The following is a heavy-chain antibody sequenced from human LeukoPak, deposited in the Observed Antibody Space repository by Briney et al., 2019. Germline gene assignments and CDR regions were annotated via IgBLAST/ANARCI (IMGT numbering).Heavy chain of an antibody. CDR3: VRAAMPYIINGRRFDY. Sequence: GESLRLSCAASGFTSSAYDMHWVRQIAGGGLEWVSTSGTVGDTFYSDSVKGRFTISRENAKNSVHLQMNSLRVEDSAIYFCVRAAMPYIINGRRFDYWGQGTLVTVSS. CDR1: GFTSSAYD. J-gene: IGHJ4*02. V-gene: IGHV3-13*04. D-gene: IGHD2-2*01. CDR2: SGTVGDT.